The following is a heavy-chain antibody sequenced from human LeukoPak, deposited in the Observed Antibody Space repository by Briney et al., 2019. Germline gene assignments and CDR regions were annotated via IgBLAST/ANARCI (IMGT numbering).Heavy chain of an antibody. CDR2: IYYSGST. J-gene: IGHJ4*02. V-gene: IGHV4-59*12. Sequence: SETLSLTCTVSGGSISSYYWSWIRQPPGKGLEWIGYIYYSGSTNYNPSLKSRVTISVDTSKNQFSLKLSSVTAADTAVYYCARERRYYYGSGSYYRIDYWGQGTLVTVSS. CDR3: ARERRYYYGSGSYYRIDY. CDR1: GGSISSYY. D-gene: IGHD3-10*01.